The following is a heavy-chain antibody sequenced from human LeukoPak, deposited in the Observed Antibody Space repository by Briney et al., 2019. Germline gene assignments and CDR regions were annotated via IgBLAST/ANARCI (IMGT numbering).Heavy chain of an antibody. CDR2: LYSDGNT. V-gene: IGHV3-53*01. J-gene: IGHJ4*02. D-gene: IGHD1-14*01. CDR1: GFTVITND. Sequence: GGSLILSCAASGFTVITNDMTWVRQAPGKGLEWVSVLYSDGNTKYADSVQGRFTISRDNSKNTLYLEMNSLSPDDTAVYYCARGVEPLAANTLAYWGQGTLGTVSS. CDR3: ARGVEPLAANTLAY.